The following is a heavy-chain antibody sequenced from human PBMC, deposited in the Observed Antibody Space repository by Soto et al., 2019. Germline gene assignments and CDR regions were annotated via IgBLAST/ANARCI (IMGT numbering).Heavy chain of an antibody. CDR1: GDSISSNHY. V-gene: IGHV4-38-2*01. Sequence: SEPLSLTCAVSGDSISSNHYWDWIRQPPGKGLEWIGSVFHSGSTYYNPSLKSRVTMSVDTSKNQLSLTLTSVTAADTAVYYCAREARTIDWYRDLWGRGIMVT. D-gene: IGHD6-6*01. CDR2: VFHSGST. CDR3: AREARTIDWYRDL. J-gene: IGHJ2*01.